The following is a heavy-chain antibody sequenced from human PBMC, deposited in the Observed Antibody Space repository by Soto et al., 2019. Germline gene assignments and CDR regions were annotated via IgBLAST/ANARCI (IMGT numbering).Heavy chain of an antibody. CDR2: ISHDGSNQ. CDR1: GFNIRTSC. CDR3: AKDSSAAFDY. D-gene: IGHD6-25*01. V-gene: IGHV3-30*18. Sequence: PWVSIRLSCVAAGFNIRTSCMHWVRQAPSKGLEWVAVISHDGSNQFYAESVKGRFTISRDNSKNMLYLQMNSLRADDSAVYFCAKDSSAAFDYWGQGTVVTVSS. J-gene: IGHJ4*02.